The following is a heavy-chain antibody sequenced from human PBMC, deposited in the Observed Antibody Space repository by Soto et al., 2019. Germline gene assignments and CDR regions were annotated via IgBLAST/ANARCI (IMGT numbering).Heavy chain of an antibody. CDR2: IYYSGST. CDR3: ARLHGYCISSSCHGHYAMDV. V-gene: IGHV4-39*01. Sequence: SETLYLTCTFSSPPVSSSTYTWGCIRQPPGMGLELIVSIYYSGSTYYNPSLNSRVTVSVDTSKNQFSLKVTSVTAADTTVYYCARLHGYCISSSCHGHYAMDVWGQGTTVT. D-gene: IGHD2-2*01. J-gene: IGHJ6*02. CDR1: SPPVSSSTYT.